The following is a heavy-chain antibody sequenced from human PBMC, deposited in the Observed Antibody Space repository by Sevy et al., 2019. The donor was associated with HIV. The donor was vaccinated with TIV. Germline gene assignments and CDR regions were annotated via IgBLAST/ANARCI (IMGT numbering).Heavy chain of an antibody. CDR1: GFTFSNYG. J-gene: IGHJ4*02. V-gene: IGHV3-33*01. D-gene: IGHD3-22*01. CDR3: ARGGDFNDRSAKRDFDY. CDR2: IWNDGSNK. Sequence: GGSLRLSCAASGFTFSNYGMHWVRQAPGKGLEWVAVIWNDGSNKYYAASVQGRFTISRDNSKNTLYLQMNSLRVEDTAVYFCARGGDFNDRSAKRDFDYWGQGTLVTVSS.